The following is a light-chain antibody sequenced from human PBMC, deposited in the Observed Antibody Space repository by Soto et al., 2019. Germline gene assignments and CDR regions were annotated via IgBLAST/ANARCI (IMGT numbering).Light chain of an antibody. Sequence: ILLTQSQGTLSLSPGERATLSCRASQSVSSSYLAWYQQKPGQAPRLLIYGASSRATGIPDRFSGSGSGTDFTLTISRLGPEDFAVYYCQQYGSSLGVTFGGGTKVDIK. CDR2: GAS. CDR3: QQYGSSLGVT. J-gene: IGKJ4*01. V-gene: IGKV3-20*01. CDR1: QSVSSSY.